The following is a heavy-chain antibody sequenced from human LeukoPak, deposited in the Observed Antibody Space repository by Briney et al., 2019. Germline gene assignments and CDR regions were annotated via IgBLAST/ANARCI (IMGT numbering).Heavy chain of an antibody. V-gene: IGHV1-69*05. J-gene: IGHJ4*02. CDR3: ASSPLSYYGSGSYYNVVDY. Sequence: ASVKVSCKASGGTFSSYAISWVRQAPGQGLEWMGGIIPIFGTANYAQKFQGRVTITTDESTSTAYMELSSLRSEDTAVCYCASSPLSYYGSGSYYNVVDYWGQGTLVTVSS. CDR1: GGTFSSYA. CDR2: IIPIFGTA. D-gene: IGHD3-10*01.